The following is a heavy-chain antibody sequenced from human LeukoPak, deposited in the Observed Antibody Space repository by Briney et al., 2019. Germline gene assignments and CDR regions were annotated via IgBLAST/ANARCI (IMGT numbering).Heavy chain of an antibody. D-gene: IGHD6-13*01. Sequence: SETLSLTCTVSGGSISTSGYYWGWIRQPPGKGLEWIGNIYHSGSTYYNPSLKSRVTISVDTSKNQFSLKLSSVTAADTAVYYCAIYRSWYLFYFDYWGQGTLVTVSS. CDR1: GGSISTSGYY. V-gene: IGHV4-39*01. CDR2: IYHSGST. J-gene: IGHJ4*02. CDR3: AIYRSWYLFYFDY.